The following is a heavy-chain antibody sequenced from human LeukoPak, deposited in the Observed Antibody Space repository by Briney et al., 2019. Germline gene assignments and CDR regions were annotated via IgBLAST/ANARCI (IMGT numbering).Heavy chain of an antibody. Sequence: SETLSLTCTVSGGSISSNYWSWVRQPPGKGLEWIGYIYYSGTTDYNPSLKSRVTISVDTSKNQFSLKLSSVTAADTAVYYCTRHDDYSRAFDIWGQGTMVTVSS. CDR2: IYYSGTT. CDR1: GGSISSNY. J-gene: IGHJ3*02. D-gene: IGHD4-11*01. CDR3: TRHDDYSRAFDI. V-gene: IGHV4-59*08.